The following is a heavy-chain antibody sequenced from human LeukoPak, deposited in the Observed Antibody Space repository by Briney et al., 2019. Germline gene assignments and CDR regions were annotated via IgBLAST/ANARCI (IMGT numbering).Heavy chain of an antibody. J-gene: IGHJ4*02. CDR3: ARSRRRELLGTYFDY. CDR1: GGSISSSSYY. V-gene: IGHV4-39*07. D-gene: IGHD1-26*01. Sequence: SETLSLTCTVSGGSISSSSYYWGWIRQPPGKGLEWIGSIYYSGSTYYNPSLKSRVTISVDTSKNQFSLKLSSVTAADTAVYYCARSRRRELLGTYFDYWGQGTLVTVSS. CDR2: IYYSGST.